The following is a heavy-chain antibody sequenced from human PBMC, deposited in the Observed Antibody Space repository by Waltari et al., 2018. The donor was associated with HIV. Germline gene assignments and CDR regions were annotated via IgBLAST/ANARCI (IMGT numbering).Heavy chain of an antibody. CDR3: VKDMFGEYDY. CDR2: INPDGNTI. J-gene: IGHJ4*02. Sequence: EVQLVQSGGGLVQPGGPRRLSCAASGFTVSRYWMHWVRQIPGQGLVWVSRINPDGNTINYADSVRGRFTISRDYAKNTLYLQMNSLRDEDTAMYYCVKDMFGEYDYWGQGTLVTVSS. CDR1: GFTVSRYW. V-gene: IGHV3-74*01. D-gene: IGHD3-10*02.